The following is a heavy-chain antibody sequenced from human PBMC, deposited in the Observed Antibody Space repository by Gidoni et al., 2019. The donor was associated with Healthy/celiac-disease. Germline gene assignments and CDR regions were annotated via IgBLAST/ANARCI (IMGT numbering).Heavy chain of an antibody. V-gene: IGHV3-7*01. D-gene: IGHD3-9*01. CDR2: IKQDGSEK. J-gene: IGHJ4*02. Sequence: EVQLVESGGGVVQPGGSLTLSCPASGLTLSSYWMSWVRQAPGKGLEWVANIKQDGSEKYYVDSVKGRFTISRDNAKNSLYLQMNSLRAEDTAVYYCVRLRYFDWLSSDYWGEGTLVTVSS. CDR1: GLTLSSYW. CDR3: VRLRYFDWLSSDY.